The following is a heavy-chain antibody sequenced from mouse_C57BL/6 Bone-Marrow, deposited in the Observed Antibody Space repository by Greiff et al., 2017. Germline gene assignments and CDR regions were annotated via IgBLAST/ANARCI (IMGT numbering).Heavy chain of an antibody. CDR1: GFTFSSYG. CDR3: ASQTGSFAY. Sequence: EVQLQQSGGDLVKPGGSLKLSCAASGFTFSSYGMSWVRQTPDKRLEWVATISSGGSYTYYPDSVKGRFTISRDNAKNTLYLQMSSLKSEDTAMYYCASQTGSFAYWGQGTLVTVSA. CDR2: ISSGGSYT. D-gene: IGHD4-1*01. V-gene: IGHV5-6*01. J-gene: IGHJ3*01.